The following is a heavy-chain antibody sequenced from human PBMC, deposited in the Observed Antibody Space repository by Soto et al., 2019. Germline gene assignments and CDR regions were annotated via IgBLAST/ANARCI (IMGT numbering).Heavy chain of an antibody. Sequence: QVHLVKSGAEVKKPGASVKVSCKASGYTFSDYYMHWVRQAPGQGLEWMGIISPSGGSTEFAQKFQGRITMTRDTTTITVYMDLSSLTSEDKAIYYCKSPASGTPHWFDHWGQGTLVNVSS. CDR2: ISPSGGST. CDR1: GYTFSDYY. J-gene: IGHJ5*02. CDR3: KSPASGTPHWFDH. V-gene: IGHV1-46*01. D-gene: IGHD6-13*01.